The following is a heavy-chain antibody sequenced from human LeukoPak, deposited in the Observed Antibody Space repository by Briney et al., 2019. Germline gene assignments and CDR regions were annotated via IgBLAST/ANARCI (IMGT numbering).Heavy chain of an antibody. V-gene: IGHV3-11*01. CDR1: GFTFSDYY. J-gene: IGHJ6*02. D-gene: IGHD2-15*01. CDR2: ISSSGSTI. CDR3: ARSRGESATHFSYYYYYGMDV. Sequence: GGSLRLSCAASGFTFSDYYMSWICQAPGKGLEWVSYISSSGSTIYYADSVKGRFTISRDNAKNSLYLQVNSLRAEDTAVYYCARSRGESATHFSYYYYYGMDVWGQGTTVTVSS.